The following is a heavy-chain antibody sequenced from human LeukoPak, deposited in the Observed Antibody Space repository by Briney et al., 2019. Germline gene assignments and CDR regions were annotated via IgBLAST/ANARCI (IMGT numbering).Heavy chain of an antibody. D-gene: IGHD3-10*01. CDR3: AKVPYYYGSGSQKYYYYYYMDV. CDR2: IRYDGSNK. CDR1: GFTFSNYA. J-gene: IGHJ6*03. Sequence: GGSLRLSCAASGFTFSNYAMNWVRQAPGKGLEWVAFIRYDGSNKYYADSVKGRFTISRDNSKNTLYLQMNSLRAEDTAVYYCAKVPYYYGSGSQKYYYYYYMDVWGKGTTVTISS. V-gene: IGHV3-30*02.